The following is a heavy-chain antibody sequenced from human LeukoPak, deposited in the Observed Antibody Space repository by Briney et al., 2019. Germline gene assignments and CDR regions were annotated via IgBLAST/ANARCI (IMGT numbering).Heavy chain of an antibody. D-gene: IGHD2-2*01. CDR2: ISAYNGNT. J-gene: IGHJ5*02. CDR1: GYTFTSYG. Sequence: ASVKVSCKASGYTFTSYGVSWVRQAPGQGLEWMGWISAYNGNTNYAQKLQGRVTMTTDTSRSTAYMELRSLRSDDTAVYYCARARIVVVPAVDYNWFDPWGQGTLVTVSS. V-gene: IGHV1-18*01. CDR3: ARARIVVVPAVDYNWFDP.